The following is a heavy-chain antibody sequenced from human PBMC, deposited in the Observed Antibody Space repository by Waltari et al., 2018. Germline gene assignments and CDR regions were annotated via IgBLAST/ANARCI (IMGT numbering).Heavy chain of an antibody. V-gene: IGHV4-38-2*01. CDR1: GYSISSGYY. D-gene: IGHD3-22*01. Sequence: QVQLQESGPGLVKPSETLSLTCAVPGYSISSGYYWGWIRQPPGQGLEWIGSIYHSGSTYYNPSLKSRVTISVDTSKNQFSLKLSSVTAADTAVYYCARAADYYDSSGYSGAFDIWGQGTMVTVSS. CDR2: IYHSGST. CDR3: ARAADYYDSSGYSGAFDI. J-gene: IGHJ3*02.